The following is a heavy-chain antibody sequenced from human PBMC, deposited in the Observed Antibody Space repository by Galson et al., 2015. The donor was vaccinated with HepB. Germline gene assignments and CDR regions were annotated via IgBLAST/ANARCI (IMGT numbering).Heavy chain of an antibody. D-gene: IGHD3-9*01. CDR1: GYTFTSYA. Sequence: SVKVSCRASGYTFTSYAMNWVRQAPGQGLEWMGWINTNTGNPTYAQGFTGRFVFSLDTSVSTAYLQISSLKAEDTAVYYCARVAFDWLKTFTVGSIDYWGQGTLVTVSS. CDR2: INTNTGNP. J-gene: IGHJ4*02. CDR3: ARVAFDWLKTFTVGSIDY. V-gene: IGHV7-4-1*02.